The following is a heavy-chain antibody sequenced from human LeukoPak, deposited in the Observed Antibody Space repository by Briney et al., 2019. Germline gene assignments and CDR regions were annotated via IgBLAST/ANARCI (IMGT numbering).Heavy chain of an antibody. D-gene: IGHD1-26*01. J-gene: IGHJ4*02. CDR2: IDPNSGGT. CDR3: ARGGQGAPLDY. V-gene: IGHV1-2*02. Sequence: GASVKVSCKASGYTFTAYYMHWVRQAPGQGLEWMGWIDPNSGGTNYAQKFQGRVTMTRDTSISTAYMEPSRLRSDDTAVYSCARGGQGAPLDYWGQGSLVTVSS. CDR1: GYTFTAYY.